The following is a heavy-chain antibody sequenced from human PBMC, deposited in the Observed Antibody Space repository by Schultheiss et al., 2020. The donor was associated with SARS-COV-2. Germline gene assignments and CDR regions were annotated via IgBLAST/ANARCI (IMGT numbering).Heavy chain of an antibody. D-gene: IGHD3-10*01. CDR3: ARVKGVYGSGSYSPYYYYGMDV. V-gene: IGHV3-48*04. CDR1: GFTFSSYS. CDR2: ISSSSSTI. J-gene: IGHJ6*02. Sequence: GGSLRLSCAASGFTFSSYSMNWVRQAPGKGLEWVSYISSSSSTIYYADSVKGRFTISRDNAKNSLYLQMNSLRAEDTAVYYCARVKGVYGSGSYSPYYYYGMDVWGQGTTVTVSS.